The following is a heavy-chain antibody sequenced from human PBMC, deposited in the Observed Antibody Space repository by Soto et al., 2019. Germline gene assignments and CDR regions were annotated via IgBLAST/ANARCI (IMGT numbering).Heavy chain of an antibody. V-gene: IGHV3-15*01. D-gene: IGHD3-22*01. Sequence: GGSLRLSCAASGFTFSSYAMSWVRQAPGKGLKWVGRIKSKSDGGTTEYAAPVKGRFTISRDDSKNTLYLQMNSLKIEDTSVYYCTTLGHYYDSSPLDVWGQ. CDR2: IKSKSDGGTT. CDR1: GFTFSSYA. CDR3: TTLGHYYDSSPLDV. J-gene: IGHJ6*02.